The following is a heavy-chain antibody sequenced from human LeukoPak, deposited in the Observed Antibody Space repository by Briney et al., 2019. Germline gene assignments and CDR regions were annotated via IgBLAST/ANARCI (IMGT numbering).Heavy chain of an antibody. D-gene: IGHD6-13*01. CDR3: ASGEQHPYYYYGMDV. V-gene: IGHV1-69*13. J-gene: IGHJ6*02. Sequence: ASVKVSCKASGGTFSSYAISWVRQAPGQGLEWMGGIIPIFGTANYAQKFQGRVTITADESTSTAYMELSSLRSEDKAVYYCASGEQHPYYYYGMDVWGQGTTVTASS. CDR1: GGTFSSYA. CDR2: IIPIFGTA.